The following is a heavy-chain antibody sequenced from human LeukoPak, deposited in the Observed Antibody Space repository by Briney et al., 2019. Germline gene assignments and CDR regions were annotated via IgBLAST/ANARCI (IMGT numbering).Heavy chain of an antibody. CDR3: ARKEMEFDY. D-gene: IGHD5-24*01. J-gene: IGHJ4*02. CDR1: GLTLGSHA. Sequence: GRSLRPSCAASGLTLGSHAMRCVRQAPGKGLEWEAVISYDGSNKYYADSVKGRFTISRDNSKKTLYLQMNSLRAEDTAVYYCARKEMEFDYWGQGTLVTVSS. CDR2: ISYDGSNK. V-gene: IGHV3-30-3*01.